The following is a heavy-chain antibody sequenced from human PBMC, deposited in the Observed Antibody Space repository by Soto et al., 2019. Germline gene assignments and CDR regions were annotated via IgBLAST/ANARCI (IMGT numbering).Heavy chain of an antibody. CDR2: ISAYNGNT. CDR1: GYTFTSYG. Sequence: GASVKVSCKASGYTFTSYGISWVRQAPGQGLEWMGWISAYNGNTNYAQKLQGRVTMTTDTSTSTAYMELRSLRSDDTAVYYFARDLLSSWSSGYFLYFDYWGQGTLVTVSS. J-gene: IGHJ4*02. D-gene: IGHD3-22*01. V-gene: IGHV1-18*01. CDR3: ARDLLSSWSSGYFLYFDY.